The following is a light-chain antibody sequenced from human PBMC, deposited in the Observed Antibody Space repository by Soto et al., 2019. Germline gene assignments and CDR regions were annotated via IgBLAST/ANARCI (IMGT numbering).Light chain of an antibody. CDR3: QKYNSAPRT. CDR1: HGISNY. J-gene: IGKJ3*01. V-gene: IGKV1-27*01. CDR2: AAS. Sequence: DIQMTQSPSSLSASVGDRVTITCRASHGISNYVAWYQQKPGKVPKLLIYAASTLQSGVPSRFSGSGSGTDFNLSISGLQPEYGAKYYCQKYNSAPRTFGTGTKVDIK.